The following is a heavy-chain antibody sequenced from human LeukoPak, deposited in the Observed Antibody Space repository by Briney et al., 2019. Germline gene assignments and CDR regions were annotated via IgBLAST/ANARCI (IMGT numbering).Heavy chain of an antibody. CDR3: ASGSQSRGDY. D-gene: IGHD1-26*01. CDR2: VFHSGGT. CDR1: SGSVTGYF. J-gene: IGHJ4*02. Sequence: SETLSLTCTVSSGSVTGYFWSWVRQPPGKGLEWIGYVFHSGGTLYNPSLQSRVTISVDTSKTQFSLKLTSVTAADTAVYYCASGSQSRGDYWRPGTRVIVSS. V-gene: IGHV4-4*08.